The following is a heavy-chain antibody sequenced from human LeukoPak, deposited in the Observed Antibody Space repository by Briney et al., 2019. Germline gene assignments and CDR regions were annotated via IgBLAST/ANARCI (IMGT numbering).Heavy chain of an antibody. Sequence: KIGESLKISCKGSGYTFTTYWITWVRQMPGKGLEWMGKIDPSDSYTNYSPSFQGHVTISADKSISAAYLQWSSLKASDTAMYYCGKVSSSSPNDFFDVWGQGTMVTVSS. CDR2: IDPSDSYT. CDR3: GKVSSSSPNDFFDV. D-gene: IGHD6-6*01. V-gene: IGHV5-10-1*01. CDR1: GYTFTTYW. J-gene: IGHJ3*01.